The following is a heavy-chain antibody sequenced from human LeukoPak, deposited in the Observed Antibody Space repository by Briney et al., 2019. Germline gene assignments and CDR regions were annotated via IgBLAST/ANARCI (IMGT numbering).Heavy chain of an antibody. D-gene: IGHD6-13*01. CDR1: GGSISSSSYY. J-gene: IGHJ4*02. CDR3: ARECRSSWSFDY. Sequence: SETLSLTCTVSGGSISSSSYYWGWIRQPPGKGLEWIGSIYYSGSTYYNPSLKSRVTISVDTSKNQFSLKLSSVTAADTAVYYCARECRSSWSFDYWGQGTLVTASS. CDR2: IYYSGST. V-gene: IGHV4-39*02.